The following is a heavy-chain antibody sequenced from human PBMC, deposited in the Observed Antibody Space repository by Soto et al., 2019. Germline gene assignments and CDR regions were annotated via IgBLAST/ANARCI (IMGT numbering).Heavy chain of an antibody. CDR3: ATLNYYDSPGVH. V-gene: IGHV1-8*01. Sequence: ASVKVSCKASGYTFTSYDINWVRQAPGQGPEWMGWMNPNSGNTGYAQKFQGRFTISRDNSKSVLYLHMGSLRADDMAVYYCATLNYYDSPGVHWGRGTLVTVSS. J-gene: IGHJ4*02. CDR1: GYTFTSYD. D-gene: IGHD3-22*01. CDR2: MNPNSGNT.